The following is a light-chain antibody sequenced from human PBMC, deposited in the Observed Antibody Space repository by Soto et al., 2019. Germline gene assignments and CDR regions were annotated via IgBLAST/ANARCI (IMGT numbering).Light chain of an antibody. J-gene: IGKJ1*01. V-gene: IGKV3-20*01. CDR2: GAS. Sequence: EIVLTQSPGTPSLSPGERATLSCRASQSISSSYLAWYQQKPGQAPRLLIYGASSRATGIPDRFSGSGSGTDFTLTISRLEPEDFAVYYCQQYGSSPRGKFGQGTKVDIK. CDR1: QSISSSY. CDR3: QQYGSSPRGK.